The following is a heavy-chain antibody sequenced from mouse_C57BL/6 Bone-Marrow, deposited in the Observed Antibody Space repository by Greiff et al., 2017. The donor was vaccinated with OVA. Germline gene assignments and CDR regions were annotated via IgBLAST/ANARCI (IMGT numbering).Heavy chain of an antibody. CDR2: FYPGGGSI. V-gene: IGHV1-62-2*01. Sequence: VQLQQSGAELVKPGASVKLSCKASGYTFTEYTIHWVKQRPGQGLEWLGWFYPGGGSIKYNENFTDKATLTADKSSSTVYMELSRLTSEDSAVYFCARHEGDYYAMDYWGQGTSVTVSS. CDR1: GYTFTEYT. J-gene: IGHJ4*01. CDR3: ARHEGDYYAMDY.